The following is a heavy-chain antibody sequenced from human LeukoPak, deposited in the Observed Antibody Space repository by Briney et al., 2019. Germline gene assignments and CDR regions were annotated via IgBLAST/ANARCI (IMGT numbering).Heavy chain of an antibody. CDR1: GFTFSSYS. CDR2: ISSSSSYI. D-gene: IGHD3-3*01. CDR3: ARGGITIFGVVSYMDV. V-gene: IGHV3-21*04. Sequence: GGSLRLSCAASGFTFSSYSMNWVRQAPGKGLEWVSSISSSSSYIYYADSVKGRFTISRDNSKNTLYLQMNSLRAEDTALYYCARGGITIFGVVSYMDVWGKGTTVTVSS. J-gene: IGHJ6*03.